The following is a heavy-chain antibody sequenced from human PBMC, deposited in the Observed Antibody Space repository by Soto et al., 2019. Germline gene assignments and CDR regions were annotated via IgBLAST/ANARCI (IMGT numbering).Heavy chain of an antibody. D-gene: IGHD6-19*01. CDR3: ARERRIAVAGPFFDY. CDR2: INPSGGST. Sequence: GASVKVSCKASGYTFTSYGISWVRQAPGQGLEWMGIINPSGGSTSYAQKFQGRVTMTRDTSTSTVYMELSSLRSEDTAVYYCARERRIAVAGPFFDYWGQGTLVTVSS. V-gene: IGHV1-46*03. CDR1: GYTFTSYG. J-gene: IGHJ4*02.